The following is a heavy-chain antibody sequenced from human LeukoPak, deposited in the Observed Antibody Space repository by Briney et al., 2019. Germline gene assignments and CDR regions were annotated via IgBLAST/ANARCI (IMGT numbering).Heavy chain of an antibody. Sequence: PSETLSLTCAVYGGSFSGYYWSWIRQPPGKGLEWIGEINHSGSTNYNPSLKSRVTISVDTSKNQFSLKLSSVTAADTAVYYCARGDFYYYYYYGMDVWGQGTTVTVSS. CDR3: ARGDFYYYYYYGMDV. D-gene: IGHD2/OR15-2a*01. CDR2: INHSGST. V-gene: IGHV4-34*01. CDR1: GGSFSGYY. J-gene: IGHJ6*02.